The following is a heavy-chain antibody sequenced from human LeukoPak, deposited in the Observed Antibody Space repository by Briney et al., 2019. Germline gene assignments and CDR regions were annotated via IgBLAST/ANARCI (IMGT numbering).Heavy chain of an antibody. V-gene: IGHV4-39*07. D-gene: IGHD3-10*01. CDR3: ARVRGVPMDV. J-gene: IGHJ6*02. Sequence: SETLSLTCTVSGDSSYNSLYSWGWIRQPPGKGLEWIGSIDYSGSTHYNPSLKSRATISIDTSKNQFSLNLYSVTAADTAVYYCARVRGVPMDVWGQGTTVTVSS. CDR2: IDYSGST. CDR1: GDSSYNSLYS.